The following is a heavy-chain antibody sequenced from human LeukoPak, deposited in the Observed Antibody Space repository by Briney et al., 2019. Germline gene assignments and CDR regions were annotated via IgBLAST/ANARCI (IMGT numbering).Heavy chain of an antibody. CDR2: ISYDGSNK. Sequence: GGSLRLSCAASGFTFSSYGMHWVRQAPGKGLEWVAVISYDGSNKYYADSVKGRFTISRDNSKNTLYLQMNSLRAEDTAVYYCAKNQQLSPGSSNWFDPWGQGTLVTVSS. J-gene: IGHJ5*02. CDR1: GFTFSSYG. D-gene: IGHD6-13*01. V-gene: IGHV3-30*18. CDR3: AKNQQLSPGSSNWFDP.